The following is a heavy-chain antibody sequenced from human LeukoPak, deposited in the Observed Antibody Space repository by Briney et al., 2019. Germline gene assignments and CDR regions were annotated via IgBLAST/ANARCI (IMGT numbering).Heavy chain of an antibody. CDR2: ISYSGTT. CDR1: GGSLRDYF. Sequence: KPSETLSLTCGVSGGSLRDYFWNWIRQPPGKGLEWIGEISYSGTTNSKSSLKSRVTVSIDTSKNQFSRKLTSVTAADTAVYFCARADVNYGSYSGFLDNWGQGSLVTVSS. J-gene: IGHJ4*02. D-gene: IGHD5-12*01. V-gene: IGHV4-34*01. CDR3: ARADVNYGSYSGFLDN.